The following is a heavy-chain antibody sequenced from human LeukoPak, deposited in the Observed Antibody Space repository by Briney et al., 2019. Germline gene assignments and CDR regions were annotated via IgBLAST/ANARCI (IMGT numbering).Heavy chain of an antibody. CDR3: AREIGSAARGR. D-gene: IGHD6-13*01. CDR2: IKEDGSET. Sequence: PGGSLRLSCAASGFTFDSDWMSWVRQAPGKGLEWVANIKEDGSETYYVDSVKGRFTISRDNAKNSMYLQMNSLRAEDTAMYYCAREIGSAARGRWGQGTLVTVS. CDR1: GFTFDSDW. V-gene: IGHV3-7*05. J-gene: IGHJ4*02.